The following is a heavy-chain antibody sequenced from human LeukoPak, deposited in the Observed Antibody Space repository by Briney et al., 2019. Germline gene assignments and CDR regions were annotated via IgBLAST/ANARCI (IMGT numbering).Heavy chain of an antibody. J-gene: IGHJ3*02. Sequence: GGSLRLSFAASGFTISTYGMHWVRQAPGKGLEWVALISYDGSDKYYADSVKGRFTISRDNSKNTLYLQMNSLRAEDTAVYYCARVLRDYDSRAYDAFDIWGQGTMVTVSS. CDR1: GFTISTYG. CDR2: ISYDGSDK. CDR3: ARVLRDYDSRAYDAFDI. D-gene: IGHD3-22*01. V-gene: IGHV3-30*03.